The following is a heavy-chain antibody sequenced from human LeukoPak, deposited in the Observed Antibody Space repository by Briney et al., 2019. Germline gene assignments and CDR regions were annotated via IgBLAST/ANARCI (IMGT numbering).Heavy chain of an antibody. Sequence: GGSLRLSCAASRFTFSTYAMSWVRQAPGKGLEWVSAISGSGGSTYYADSVKGRFTISRDNSKNTLYLQMNSLRAEDTAVYYCAKGITGTTGGYYYFYMDVWGKGTTVTVSS. CDR1: RFTFSTYA. CDR3: AKGITGTTGGYYYFYMDV. D-gene: IGHD1-7*01. J-gene: IGHJ6*03. CDR2: ISGSGGST. V-gene: IGHV3-23*01.